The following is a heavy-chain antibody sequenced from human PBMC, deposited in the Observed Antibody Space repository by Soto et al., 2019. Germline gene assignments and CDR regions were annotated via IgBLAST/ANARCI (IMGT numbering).Heavy chain of an antibody. D-gene: IGHD6-25*01. V-gene: IGHV3-33*01. CDR1: GFTFSAHG. J-gene: IGHJ4*02. CDR2: IWYDGGTK. CDR3: GREGGGGSARYFDY. Sequence: QAQLVEFGGGVVQPGRSLRLSCAVSGFTFSAHGMHWVRQAPGKGLEWVAVIWYDGGTKYHADPVKGRFTISRDNSKNILEWQMNGLRVGDTAVYYCGREGGGGSARYFDYWGQGTPVTVSS.